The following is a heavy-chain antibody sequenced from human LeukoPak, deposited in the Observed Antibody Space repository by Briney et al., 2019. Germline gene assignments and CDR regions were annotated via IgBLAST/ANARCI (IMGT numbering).Heavy chain of an antibody. J-gene: IGHJ4*02. D-gene: IGHD6-6*01. Sequence: SETLSLTCAVYGGSFSGYYWSWIRQPPGKGLEWIGEINHSGSTNYNPSLKSRVTISVDTSKNQFSLKLSSVTAADTAVYYCASATTLPLYSSSSSNHNNLDYWGQGTLVTVSS. CDR3: ASATTLPLYSSSSSNHNNLDY. CDR1: GGSFSGYY. V-gene: IGHV4-34*01. CDR2: INHSGST.